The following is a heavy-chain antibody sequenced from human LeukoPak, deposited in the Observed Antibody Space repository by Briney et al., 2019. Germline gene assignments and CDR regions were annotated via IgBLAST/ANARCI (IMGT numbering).Heavy chain of an antibody. V-gene: IGHV3-30-3*01. CDR3: ARPPEVYYYYYGMDV. CDR2: ISYDGSDK. CDR1: GFTFSSYA. Sequence: GGSLRLSCAASGFTFSSYAMHWVRQAPGKGLEWVAVISYDGSDKYYADSVKGRFTISRDNSKNTLYLQMNSLRAEDTAVYYCARPPEVYYYYYGMDVWGQGTTVTVSS. J-gene: IGHJ6*02.